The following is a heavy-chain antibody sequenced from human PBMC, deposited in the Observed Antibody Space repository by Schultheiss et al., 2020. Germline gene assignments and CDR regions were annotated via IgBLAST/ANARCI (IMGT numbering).Heavy chain of an antibody. D-gene: IGHD3-9*01. V-gene: IGHV1-69*04. Sequence: GGSLRLSCKASGGTFSSYAISWVRQAPGQGLEWMGRIIPILGIANYAQKFQGRVTITADKSTSTAYLQWSSLKASDTAMYYCASIRDYDIFEGYGMDVWGQGTTVTVSS. CDR2: IIPILGIA. CDR1: GGTFSSYA. CDR3: ASIRDYDIFEGYGMDV. J-gene: IGHJ6*02.